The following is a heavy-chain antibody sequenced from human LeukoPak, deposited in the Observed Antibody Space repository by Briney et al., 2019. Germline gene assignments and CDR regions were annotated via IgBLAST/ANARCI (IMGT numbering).Heavy chain of an antibody. D-gene: IGHD7-27*01. CDR2: INLNSGGA. J-gene: IGHJ3*02. CDR1: GYSFIGYY. V-gene: IGHV1-2*02. CDR3: AKSTNWGSISDGFDI. Sequence: ASVKVSCKASGYSFIGYYIHWVRQALGQGLEWMGWINLNSGGANYAQKFQGRVTMTRDTSISTVYMELPRLRSDDTAMYYCAKSTNWGSISDGFDIWGQGTMVTVAS.